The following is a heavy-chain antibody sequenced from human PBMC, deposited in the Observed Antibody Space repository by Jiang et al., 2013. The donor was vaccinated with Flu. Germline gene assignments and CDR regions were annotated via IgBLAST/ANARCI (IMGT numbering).Heavy chain of an antibody. CDR1: GASITSHY. V-gene: IGHV4-59*08. J-gene: IGHJ2*01. Sequence: GSGLVKPSETLSLTCTVSGASITSHYWSWIRQSPGKGLEWIGYIFYSGSTSYNPSLKSRITILLDTSKSQFSPRLSSVTAADTAVYYCARRRTAVLDWYFDLWGRGTLVTISS. D-gene: IGHD6-13*01. CDR2: IFYSGST. CDR3: ARRRTAVLDWYFDL.